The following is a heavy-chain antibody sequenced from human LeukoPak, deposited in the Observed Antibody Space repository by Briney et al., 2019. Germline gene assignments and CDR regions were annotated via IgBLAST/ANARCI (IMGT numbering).Heavy chain of an antibody. Sequence: GGSLRLSCADSGFTVSSNYMRWVRQAPGKGLEWVSVIYSGGSTHYADSVKGRFTISRDNSKNTLYLQMNSLRAEDTALYYCAKDLQSGRYYGMDVWGQGTTVTVSS. CDR1: GFTVSSNY. CDR2: IYSGGST. CDR3: AKDLQSGRYYGMDV. V-gene: IGHV3-66*01. D-gene: IGHD1-26*01. J-gene: IGHJ6*02.